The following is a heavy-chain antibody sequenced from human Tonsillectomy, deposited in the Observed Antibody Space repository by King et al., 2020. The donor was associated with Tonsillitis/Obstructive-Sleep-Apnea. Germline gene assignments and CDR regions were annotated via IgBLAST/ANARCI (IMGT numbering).Heavy chain of an antibody. J-gene: IGHJ6*04. D-gene: IGHD4-11*01. Sequence: QLQESGPGLVKPSETLSLTCTVSGGSVSSSAYYWGWIRQSPGKGLEWIGSIYYSGTTYYNPSLESRVTISVDTSKNLFSLKLSSVTAAYSAVYYCARQVDYMWTYYYSIDVSGKGTTVTVSS. CDR1: GGSVSSSAYY. CDR3: ARQVDYMWTYYYSIDV. V-gene: IGHV4-39*01. CDR2: IYYSGTT.